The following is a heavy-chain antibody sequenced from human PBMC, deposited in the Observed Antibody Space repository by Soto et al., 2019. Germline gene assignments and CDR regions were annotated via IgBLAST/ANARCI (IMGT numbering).Heavy chain of an antibody. J-gene: IGHJ1*01. Sequence: QVQLVESGGGVVQPGRSLRLSCTASGFTFSSYGMHWVRHAPGKGLEWVAVISYDGSNKYYADSVKGRFTISRDNSKNTLYLQMNSLRAEDTAVYYCAKDSGYCSGGSCYQFQHWGQGTLVTVSS. V-gene: IGHV3-30*18. CDR2: ISYDGSNK. D-gene: IGHD2-15*01. CDR3: AKDSGYCSGGSCYQFQH. CDR1: GFTFSSYG.